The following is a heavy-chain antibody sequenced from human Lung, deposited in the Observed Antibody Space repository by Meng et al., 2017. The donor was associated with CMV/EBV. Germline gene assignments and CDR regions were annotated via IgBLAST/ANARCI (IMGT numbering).Heavy chain of an antibody. CDR1: GFTFSDYY. CDR2: ISSSGSTI. CDR3: ARARRVAGDYFDY. D-gene: IGHD3-3*01. J-gene: IGHJ4*02. Sequence: GESXKISCAASGFTFSDYYMSWIRQAPGKGLEWVSYISSSGSTIYYADSVKGRFTISRDNAKNSLYLQMNSLRAEDTAVYYCARARRVAGDYFDYWGQGTXVTVSS. V-gene: IGHV3-11*01.